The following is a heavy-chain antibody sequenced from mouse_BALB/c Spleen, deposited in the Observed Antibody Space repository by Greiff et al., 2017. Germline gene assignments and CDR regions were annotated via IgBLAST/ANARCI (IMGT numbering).Heavy chain of an antibody. Sequence: VQRVESGPGLVAPSQSLSITCTVSGFSLTSYGVHWVRQPPGKGLEWLGVIWAGGSTNYNSALMSRLSISKDNSKSQVFLKMNSLQTDDTAMYYCAREDYGYDGGFAYWGQGTLVTVSA. CDR3: AREDYGYDGGFAY. D-gene: IGHD2-2*01. CDR1: GFSLTSYG. CDR2: IWAGGST. J-gene: IGHJ3*01. V-gene: IGHV2-9*02.